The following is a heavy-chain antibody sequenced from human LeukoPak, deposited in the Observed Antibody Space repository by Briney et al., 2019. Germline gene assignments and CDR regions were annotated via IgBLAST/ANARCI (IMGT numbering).Heavy chain of an antibody. J-gene: IGHJ4*02. D-gene: IGHD3-22*01. CDR1: GFTFSSYW. CDR2: IKQDGSEK. Sequence: PGGSLRLSCAASGFTFSSYWMSWVRQAPGKGLEWVANIKQDGSEKYYVDSVKGRFTISRDNAKNSLYLQMNSLRAEDTAVYYCAKDRPSSAYYYDSSGYAHLDYWGQGTLVTVSS. CDR3: AKDRPSSAYYYDSSGYAHLDY. V-gene: IGHV3-7*01.